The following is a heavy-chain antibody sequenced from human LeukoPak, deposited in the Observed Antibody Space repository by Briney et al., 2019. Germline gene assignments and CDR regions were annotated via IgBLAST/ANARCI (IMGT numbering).Heavy chain of an antibody. D-gene: IGHD5-24*01. CDR3: TQFNY. V-gene: IGHV3-73*01. J-gene: IGHJ4*02. Sequence: GGSLRLSCAASGFTFSGSPILWVRQASGKGLEWVGRIRSKADNYATAYAASVQGRCTISRDDSKNTAYLQLNSPKIEDTAVYYCTQFNYWGQGALVTVSS. CDR1: GFTFSGSP. CDR2: IRSKADNYAT.